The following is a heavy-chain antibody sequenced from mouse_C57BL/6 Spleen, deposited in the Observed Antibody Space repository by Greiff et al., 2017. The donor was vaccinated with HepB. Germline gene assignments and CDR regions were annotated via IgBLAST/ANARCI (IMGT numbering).Heavy chain of an antibody. V-gene: IGHV5-4*03. CDR1: GFTFSSYA. Sequence: DVKLVESGGGLVKPGGSLKLSCAASGFTFSSYAMSWVRQTPEKRLEWVATISDGGSYTYYPDNVKGRFTISRDNAKNNLYLQMSHLKSEDTAMYYCARVYSNYVDWYFDVWGTGTTVTVSS. CDR3: ARVYSNYVDWYFDV. CDR2: ISDGGSYT. J-gene: IGHJ1*03. D-gene: IGHD2-5*01.